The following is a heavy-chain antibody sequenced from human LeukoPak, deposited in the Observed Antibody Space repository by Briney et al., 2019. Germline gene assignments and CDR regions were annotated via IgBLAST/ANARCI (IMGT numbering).Heavy chain of an antibody. CDR3: ARDHCSGGSCSYLDYYYMDV. J-gene: IGHJ6*03. D-gene: IGHD2-15*01. V-gene: IGHV3-48*03. CDR2: ISSSGSTI. CDR1: GFTFSSYE. Sequence: PGGSLRLSCAASGFTFSSYEMNWVRQAPGKGLEWVSYISSSGSTIYYADSVKGRFTISRDNSKNTLYLQMNSLRAEDTAVYYCARDHCSGGSCSYLDYYYMDVWGKGTTVTVSS.